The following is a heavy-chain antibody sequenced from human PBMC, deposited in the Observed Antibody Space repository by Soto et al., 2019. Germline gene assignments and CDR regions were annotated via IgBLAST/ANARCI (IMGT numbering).Heavy chain of an antibody. V-gene: IGHV3-23*01. Sequence: EVKLLESGGGLVQPGGSLRLSCAASGFTFSSYSMTWVHQAPGKGLEWVAHITASGGTTYYADSVKGRFTISRDTSRNTLYLQMNSLRAEDTALYYCAKCMQAYWNYDAHHIWGQGTMVTVSS. CDR3: AKCMQAYWNYDAHHI. CDR2: ITASGGTT. D-gene: IGHD1-7*01. CDR1: GFTFSSYS. J-gene: IGHJ3*02.